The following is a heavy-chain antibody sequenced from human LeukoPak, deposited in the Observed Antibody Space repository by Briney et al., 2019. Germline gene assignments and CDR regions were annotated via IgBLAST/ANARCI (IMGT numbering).Heavy chain of an antibody. CDR3: AKEWYCPDY. J-gene: IGHJ4*02. D-gene: IGHD2-15*01. CDR2: IAYDGTNK. V-gene: IGHV3-30*18. CDR1: GFSFSSYG. Sequence: GGSLRLSCAASGFSFSSYGMHWVRQAPGKGLEWVAVIAYDGTNKQYADSVKGRFTVSRDNSKNTLYLQMNSLRGEGAAVYYCAKEWYCPDYWGQGTLVTVSS.